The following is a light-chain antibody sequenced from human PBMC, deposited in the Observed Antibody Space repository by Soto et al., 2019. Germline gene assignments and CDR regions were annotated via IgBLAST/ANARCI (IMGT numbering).Light chain of an antibody. Sequence: DIVMTQSPATLSVSPGERATLSCRASQSISRNLAWYQQKPGQAPRLLIFGASTRATGIPARFGGSGSGTEFTLTISSLQSEDFAVYYCQQYNNWPPLTFGGGTKVEIK. CDR1: QSISRN. J-gene: IGKJ4*01. CDR3: QQYNNWPPLT. V-gene: IGKV3-15*01. CDR2: GAS.